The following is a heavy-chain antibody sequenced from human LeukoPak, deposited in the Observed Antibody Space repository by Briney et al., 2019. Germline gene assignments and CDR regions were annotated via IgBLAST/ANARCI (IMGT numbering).Heavy chain of an antibody. Sequence: SQTLSLTCAVSGGSISSGGYSWSWIRQPPGKGLEWIGYIYHSGSPYYNPSLKNRVTISVDRSKNQFSLKLSSVTAADTAVYYCASGRGYSSSWHDYWGQGTLVAVSS. CDR3: ASGRGYSSSWHDY. D-gene: IGHD6-13*01. J-gene: IGHJ4*02. CDR2: IYHSGSP. V-gene: IGHV4-30-2*01. CDR1: GGSISSGGYS.